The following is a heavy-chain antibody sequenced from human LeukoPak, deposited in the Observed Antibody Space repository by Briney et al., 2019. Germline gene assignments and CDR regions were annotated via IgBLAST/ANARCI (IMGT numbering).Heavy chain of an antibody. CDR2: IHNSGST. CDR1: GGSISNYY. V-gene: IGHV4-59*01. CDR3: ARGGGWGNWNDAVDY. J-gene: IGHJ4*02. D-gene: IGHD1-1*01. Sequence: PSETLSLTCTVSGGSISNYYWRWIRQTPGKGLEWIGYIHNSGSTKYNPSLKSPVSISVDTSKNQFSLKVNSVTAADTAVYYCARGGGWGNWNDAVDYWGQGTLVTVSS.